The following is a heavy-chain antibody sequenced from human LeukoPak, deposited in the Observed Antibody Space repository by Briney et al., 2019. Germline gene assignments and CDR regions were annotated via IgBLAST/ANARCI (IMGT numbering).Heavy chain of an antibody. CDR1: GYTFTSYY. V-gene: IGHV1-46*01. J-gene: IGHJ3*02. D-gene: IGHD4-17*01. Sequence: ASVKVSCKASGYTFTSYYMHWVRQAPGQGLEWMGIINPSGGSTSYAQKFQGRVAMTRDTSTSTVYMELSSLRSEDTAVYYCARKPYGDYDAFDIWGQGTMVTVSS. CDR2: INPSGGST. CDR3: ARKPYGDYDAFDI.